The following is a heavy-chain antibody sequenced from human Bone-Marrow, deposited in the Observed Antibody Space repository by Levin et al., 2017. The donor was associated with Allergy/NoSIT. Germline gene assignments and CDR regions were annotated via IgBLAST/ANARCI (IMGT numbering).Heavy chain of an antibody. CDR1: GFTFSSYG. CDR2: ISYDGSNK. D-gene: IGHD3-9*01. CDR3: AKDYDILTGYYSPLADY. V-gene: IGHV3-30*18. J-gene: IGHJ4*02. Sequence: PGGSLRLSCAASGFTFSSYGMHWVRQAPGKGLEWVAVISYDGSNKYYADSVKGRFTISRDNSKNTLYLQMNSLRAEDTAVYYCAKDYDILTGYYSPLADYWGQGTLVTVSS.